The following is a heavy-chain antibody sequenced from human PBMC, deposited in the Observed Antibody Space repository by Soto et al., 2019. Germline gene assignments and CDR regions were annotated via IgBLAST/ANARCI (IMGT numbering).Heavy chain of an antibody. CDR1: GGSFSGYY. CDR2: INHSGST. CDR3: ARQMEVRYFDWAYFDY. D-gene: IGHD3-9*01. J-gene: IGHJ4*02. Sequence: LSLTCAVYGGSFSGYYWSWIRQPPGKGLEWIGEINHSGSTNYNPSLKSRVTISVDTSKNQFSLKLSSVTAADTAVYYCARQMEVRYFDWAYFDYWGQGTLVTVSS. V-gene: IGHV4-34*01.